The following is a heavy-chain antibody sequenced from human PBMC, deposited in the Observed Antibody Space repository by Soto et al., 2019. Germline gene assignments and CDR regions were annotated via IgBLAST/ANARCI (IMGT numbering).Heavy chain of an antibody. D-gene: IGHD5-18*01. CDR2: VNIYNDKT. V-gene: IGHV1-18*01. CDR3: ARERGGYSYGDY. J-gene: IGHJ4*02. Sequence: QVQLVQSGAEVKKPGASVQISCKASGYTFSSYGISWVRQAPGQGLEWMGWVNIYNDKTTYAQKFQGRVTMTTDTSTSTVYLELRSLRSDDTAVYYCARERGGYSYGDYWGQGTLVIVSS. CDR1: GYTFSSYG.